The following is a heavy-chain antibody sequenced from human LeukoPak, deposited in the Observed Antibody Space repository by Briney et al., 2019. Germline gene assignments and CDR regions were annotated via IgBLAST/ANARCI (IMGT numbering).Heavy chain of an antibody. CDR3: ARGLITHPWFDP. CDR2: ISHDGSNK. CDR1: GFTFSSYA. V-gene: IGHV3-30*04. Sequence: GRSLRLSRAASGFTFSSYAMHWVRQAPGKGLEWVAVISHDGSNKYYADSVKGRFTISRDNSKNTLYLQMNSLRAEDTAVYYCARGLITHPWFDPWGQGTLVTVSS. D-gene: IGHD3-16*01. J-gene: IGHJ5*02.